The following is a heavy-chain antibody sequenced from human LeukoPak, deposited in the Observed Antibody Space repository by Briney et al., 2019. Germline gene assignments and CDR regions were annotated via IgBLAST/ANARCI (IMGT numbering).Heavy chain of an antibody. CDR2: IIPILGIA. Sequence: GASVKVSCKASGGTFSSYAISWVRQAPGQGLEWMGRIIPILGIANYAQKFQGRVTITADKSTSTAYMELSSLRSEDTAVYYCAREGLSSSSWYSHYYGMDVWGQGTTVTVSS. D-gene: IGHD6-13*01. CDR3: AREGLSSSSWYSHYYGMDV. V-gene: IGHV1-69*04. J-gene: IGHJ6*02. CDR1: GGTFSSYA.